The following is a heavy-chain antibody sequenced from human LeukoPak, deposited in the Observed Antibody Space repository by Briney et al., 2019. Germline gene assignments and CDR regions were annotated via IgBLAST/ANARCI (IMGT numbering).Heavy chain of an antibody. D-gene: IGHD4-17*01. CDR1: GYNFPNYW. Sequence: GESLKISCKGSGYNFPNYWIGWVRQMPGKGLEWMGIIYPGDSDTRYSPSSQGHVTMSADKSISTAYLQWSSLKASDTAMYYCARLTVTTVGGNYFDYWGQGTLVTVSS. J-gene: IGHJ4*02. V-gene: IGHV5-51*01. CDR3: ARLTVTTVGGNYFDY. CDR2: IYPGDSDT.